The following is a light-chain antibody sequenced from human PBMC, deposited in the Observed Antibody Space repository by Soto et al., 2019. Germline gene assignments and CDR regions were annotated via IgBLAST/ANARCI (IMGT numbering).Light chain of an antibody. Sequence: EIVLTQSPGTLSLSPGERVTLSCRASRSFSSSYLAWYQQKPGQAPRLLIYAASIRATGIPDRFSGSGSGTDFTLTISRLEPEDFAVYYCQQYGISPHTFGQGTKLEIK. CDR2: AAS. CDR1: RSFSSSY. CDR3: QQYGISPHT. V-gene: IGKV3-20*01. J-gene: IGKJ2*01.